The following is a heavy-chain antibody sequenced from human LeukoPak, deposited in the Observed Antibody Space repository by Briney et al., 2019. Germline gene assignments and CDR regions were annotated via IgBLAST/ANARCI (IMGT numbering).Heavy chain of an antibody. J-gene: IGHJ3*02. CDR2: IKSKTDGGTT. V-gene: IGHV3-15*01. CDR3: TTDPAPAMIVARGPDDAFDI. Sequence: GGSLRLSCAASGFTFSNAWMSWVRQAPGKGLEWVGRIKSKTDGGTTDYAAPVKGRFTISRDDSKNTLYLQMNSLKTEDTAVYYCTTDPAPAMIVARGPDDAFDIWGQGTMVTVSS. CDR1: GFTFSNAW. D-gene: IGHD3-22*01.